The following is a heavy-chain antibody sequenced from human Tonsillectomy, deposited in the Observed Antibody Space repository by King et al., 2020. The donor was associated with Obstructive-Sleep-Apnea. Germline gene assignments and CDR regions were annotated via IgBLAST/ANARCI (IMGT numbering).Heavy chain of an antibody. CDR3: ARDLWGGSYDY. D-gene: IGHD1-26*01. V-gene: IGHV3-11*01. CDR2: AKSGEDVI. Sequence: VQLVESGGGLVKPGGSLRLSCAASGFNFNDYHMSWIRQAPGKGLEWVSYAKSGEDVIFYADSVKGRFTVSRDNAKNSLYLQMNSLRVEDTAIYYCARDLWGGSYDYWGQGALVSDSS. CDR1: GFNFNDYH. J-gene: IGHJ4*02.